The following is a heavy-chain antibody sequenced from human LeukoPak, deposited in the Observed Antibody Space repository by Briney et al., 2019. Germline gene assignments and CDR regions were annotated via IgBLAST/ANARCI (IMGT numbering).Heavy chain of an antibody. Sequence: GGSLRLSCAASGFTFSSYAMSWVRQAPGKGLEWVSAISGSGGSAYYADSVKGRFTISRDNSKNTLYLQMNSLRAEDTAVYYCATHVLLWFGELFPFDYWGQGTLVTVSS. CDR2: ISGSGGSA. V-gene: IGHV3-23*01. CDR3: ATHVLLWFGELFPFDY. D-gene: IGHD3-10*01. CDR1: GFTFSSYA. J-gene: IGHJ4*02.